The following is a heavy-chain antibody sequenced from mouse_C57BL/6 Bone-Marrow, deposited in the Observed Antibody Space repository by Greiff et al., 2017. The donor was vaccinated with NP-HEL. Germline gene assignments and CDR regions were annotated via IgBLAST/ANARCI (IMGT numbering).Heavy chain of an antibody. V-gene: IGHV1-72*01. CDR2: IDPNSGGT. CDR1: GYTFTSYL. D-gene: IGHD1-1*01. CDR3: ARYYYGSSSFDY. J-gene: IGHJ2*01. Sequence: VQLQQPGAELVKPGASVKLSCKASGYTFTSYLMHWVKQRPGRGREWIGRIDPNSGGTKYNEKFKSKATLTVDKPSSTAYMQLNSLTSEDSAVYYCARYYYGSSSFDYWGQGTTLTVSS.